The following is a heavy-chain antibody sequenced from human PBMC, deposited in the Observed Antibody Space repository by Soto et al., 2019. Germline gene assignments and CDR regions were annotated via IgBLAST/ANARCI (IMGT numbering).Heavy chain of an antibody. D-gene: IGHD3-22*01. CDR2: IISIFGTA. CDR1: GGTFSGYA. Sequence: SVKVSCKASGGTFSGYAISWVRQAPGQGLEWMGGIISIFGTANYAQKFQGRVTITADKSTSTAYMEQSSLRTEDTAVYYCARTAYYYDTSGYYYEWFDPWGQGTLVTVSS. J-gene: IGHJ5*02. CDR3: ARTAYYYDTSGYYYEWFDP. V-gene: IGHV1-69*06.